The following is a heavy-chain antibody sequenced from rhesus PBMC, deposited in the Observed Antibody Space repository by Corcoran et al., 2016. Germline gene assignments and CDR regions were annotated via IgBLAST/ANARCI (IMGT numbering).Heavy chain of an antibody. CDR1: GASISTYW. Sequence: QVQLQESGPGLVKPSETLSLTCAVSGASISTYWWTWIRQPPGKGLEWIGEISGNSGITYCKPSLKSRVTISKDASKNQFSLRLSSVTAADTAVYYCARLRVLTGGFIRVSDYWGQGVLVTVSS. V-gene: IGHV4-80*01. D-gene: IGHD3-34*01. CDR2: ISGNSGIT. CDR3: ARLRVLTGGFIRVSDY. J-gene: IGHJ4*01.